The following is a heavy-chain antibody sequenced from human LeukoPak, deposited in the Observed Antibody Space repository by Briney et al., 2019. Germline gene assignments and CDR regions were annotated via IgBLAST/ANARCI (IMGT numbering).Heavy chain of an antibody. Sequence: PGRSLRLSCAASGFTFSSYAMHWVRQAPGKGLEWVSVISYDGSIKYYADSVKGRFTISRDNSKTTLYLQMNSLRAKDTAVYYCAREVEQWLVYYFDYWGQGTLVTVSS. D-gene: IGHD6-19*01. V-gene: IGHV3-30-3*01. CDR2: ISYDGSIK. CDR1: GFTFSSYA. J-gene: IGHJ4*02. CDR3: AREVEQWLVYYFDY.